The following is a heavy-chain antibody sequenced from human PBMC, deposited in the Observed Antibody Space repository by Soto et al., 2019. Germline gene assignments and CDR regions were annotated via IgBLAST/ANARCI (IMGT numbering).Heavy chain of an antibody. CDR2: IYWDDDK. V-gene: IGHV2-5*02. J-gene: IGHJ6*02. Sequence: QITLRESGPTLVKPTQTLTLTCTFSAFSLSTSEVGVAWIRQPPGKALEWLALIYWDDDKRYSPSLKSRLTITKDTSKNQVVLKMTNMDPVDTATYYCAHKGGRGAGMDVWGQGTTVTVSS. D-gene: IGHD2-15*01. CDR1: AFSLSTSEVG. CDR3: AHKGGRGAGMDV.